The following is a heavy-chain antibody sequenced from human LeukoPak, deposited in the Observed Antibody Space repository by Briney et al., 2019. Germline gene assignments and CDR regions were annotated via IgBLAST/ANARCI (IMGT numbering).Heavy chain of an antibody. J-gene: IGHJ4*02. CDR3: AKRGAEVGTTVAPGDY. D-gene: IGHD1-26*01. V-gene: IGHV3-43*01. Sequence: PGGSLRLSCAASGFTFDDYTMHWVRQAPGKGLEWVSLISWDGDSTYYADSVKGRFTISRDSSKNTLCLQMNSLRPEDTAVYFCAKRGAEVGTTVAPGDYWGQGTLVTVSS. CDR1: GFTFDDYT. CDR2: ISWDGDST.